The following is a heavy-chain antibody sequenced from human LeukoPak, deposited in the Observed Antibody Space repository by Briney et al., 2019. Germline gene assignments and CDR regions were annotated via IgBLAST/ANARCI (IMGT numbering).Heavy chain of an antibody. J-gene: IGHJ4*02. CDR2: IKNDGSGT. CDR1: GFTFSNYW. Sequence: GGSLRLSCAASGFTFSNYWMHWVRQAPGKGLVWVSRIKNDGSGTIYADSVKGRFTTSRDNAKNTLYLQMNSLRAEDTAVYYCARNPSTSMAFWGQGTLVTVSP. CDR3: ARNPSTSMAF. V-gene: IGHV3-74*01. D-gene: IGHD5-18*01.